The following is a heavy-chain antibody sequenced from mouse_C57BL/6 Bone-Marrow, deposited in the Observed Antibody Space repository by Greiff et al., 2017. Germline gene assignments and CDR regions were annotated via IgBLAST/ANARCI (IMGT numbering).Heavy chain of an antibody. CDR2: INPNNGGT. V-gene: IGHV1-26*01. D-gene: IGHD2-5*01. CDR3: APAYYSTWYFDV. CDR1: GYTFTDYY. J-gene: IGHJ1*03. Sequence: VQLQQSGPELVKPGASVKISCKASGYTFTDYYMNWVKQSHGKSLEWIGDINPNNGGTSYNQKFKGKATLTVDKSSSTAYMELRSLTSEDSAVYYCAPAYYSTWYFDVWGTGTTVTVSS.